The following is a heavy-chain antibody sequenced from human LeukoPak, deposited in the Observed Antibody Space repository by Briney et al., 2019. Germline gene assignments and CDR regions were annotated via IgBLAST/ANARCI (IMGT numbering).Heavy chain of an antibody. CDR1: GYTFRNYD. V-gene: IGHV1-8*03. CDR2: MKPDNGNT. CDR3: ARGNNWYDY. J-gene: IGHJ5*01. Sequence: ASVKASCKASGYTFRNYDIVWVRQATGQGLEWMGWMKPDNGNTGYIEMFQGRLTLTRDTSINTAYLELSNLRSEDTAVYYCARGNNWYDYWGQGTLVTVSS.